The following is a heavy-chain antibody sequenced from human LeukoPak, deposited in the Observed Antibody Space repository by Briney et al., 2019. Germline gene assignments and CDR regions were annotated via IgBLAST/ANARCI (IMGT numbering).Heavy chain of an antibody. CDR3: ARHVNLKNQVVKDYFDF. J-gene: IGHJ4*02. D-gene: IGHD3-16*02. V-gene: IGHV4-59*08. CDR2: VSFSGNT. CDR1: VSIRSYF. Sequence: SETLSLICTVVSIRSYFWSWIRQSPGKGLEWIGYVSFSGNTKYNPSLKSRVTISLDTSKKHFSLNLTSVTAADTAVYYCARHVNLKNQVVKDYFDFWGQGTLVTVSS.